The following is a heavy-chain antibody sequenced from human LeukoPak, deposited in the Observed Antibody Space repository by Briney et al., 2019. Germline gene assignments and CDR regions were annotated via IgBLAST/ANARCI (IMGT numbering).Heavy chain of an antibody. CDR3: ARTSEWFRFDY. J-gene: IGHJ4*02. D-gene: IGHD3-3*01. CDR2: INHSGSP. V-gene: IGHV4-34*01. Sequence: SETLSLTCAVYGGSFSDYYWTWIRQPPGKGLEWIGEINHSGSPNNNPSLKSRVSISFDTSKNQFSLKLTSVTAADTAVYYCARTSEWFRFDYWGQGTLVTVSS. CDR1: GGSFSDYY.